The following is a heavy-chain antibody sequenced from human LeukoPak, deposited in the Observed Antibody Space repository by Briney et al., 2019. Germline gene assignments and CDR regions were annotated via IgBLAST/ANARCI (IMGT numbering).Heavy chain of an antibody. V-gene: IGHV3-23*01. D-gene: IGHD3-10*01. CDR1: GFTFSSYA. CDR2: ISGSGGST. Sequence: PGGSLRLSCAAPGFTFSSYAMSWVRQAPGKGLEWVSAISGSGGSTYYADSVKGRFTISRDNSKNTLYPQMNSLRAEDTAVYYCAKSVRGVINGFDIWGQGTMVTVSS. CDR3: AKSVRGVINGFDI. J-gene: IGHJ3*02.